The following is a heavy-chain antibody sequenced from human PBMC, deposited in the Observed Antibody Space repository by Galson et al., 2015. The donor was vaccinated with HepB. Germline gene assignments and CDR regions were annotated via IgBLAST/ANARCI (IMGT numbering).Heavy chain of an antibody. CDR1: GFSLSTSGMC. D-gene: IGHD1-26*01. J-gene: IGHJ4*02. CDR3: ARTGSKTSVGATFEFDY. CDR2: IDWDDDK. V-gene: IGHV2-70*01. Sequence: PALVKPTQTLTLTCTFSGFSLSTSGMCVSWIRQPPGKALEWLALIDWDDDKYYSTSLKTRLTISKDTSKNQVVLTMTNMDPVDTATYYCARTGSKTSVGATFEFDYWGQGTLVTVSS.